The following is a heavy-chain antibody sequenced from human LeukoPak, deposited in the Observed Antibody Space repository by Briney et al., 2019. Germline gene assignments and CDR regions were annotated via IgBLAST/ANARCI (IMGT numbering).Heavy chain of an antibody. CDR1: GGSLTFYY. V-gene: IGHV4-59*12. J-gene: IGHJ3*02. CDR3: ARVSHNDAFDI. CDR2: IYYRGST. Sequence: SETLSLTCTVSGGSLTFYYWSWIRQPPGKGLEWIGYIYYRGSTNYNPSLKSRVTISVDTSKNQFSLKLSSVTAADTAVYYCARVSHNDAFDIWGQGTMVTVSS.